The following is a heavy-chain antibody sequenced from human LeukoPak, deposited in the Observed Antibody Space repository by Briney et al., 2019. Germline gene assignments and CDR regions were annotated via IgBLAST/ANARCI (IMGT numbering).Heavy chain of an antibody. CDR3: ASWCSSTSCYLAY. CDR2: ISYDGSNK. V-gene: IGHV3-30*04. J-gene: IGHJ4*02. Sequence: PGGSLRLSCAASGFTFSSYAMHWVRQAPGKGLEWVAVISYDGSNKYYADSVKGRFTISRDNSKNTLYLQMNSLRAEDTAVYYCASWCSSTSCYLAYWGQGTLVTVSS. CDR1: GFTFSSYA. D-gene: IGHD2-2*01.